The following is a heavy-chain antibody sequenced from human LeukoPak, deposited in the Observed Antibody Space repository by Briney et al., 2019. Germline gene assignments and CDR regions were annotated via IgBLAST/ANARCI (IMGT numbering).Heavy chain of an antibody. CDR1: GFTFSSYS. Sequence: GGSLRLSCAASGFTFSSYSMNWVRQAPGKGLEWVSSISSSSSCIYYADSVKGRFTISRDNAKNSLYLQMNSLRAEDTAVYYCARDGVVVPAAIEAYYYYGMDVWGQGTTVTVSS. J-gene: IGHJ6*02. CDR3: ARDGVVVPAAIEAYYYYGMDV. V-gene: IGHV3-21*01. CDR2: ISSSSSCI. D-gene: IGHD2-2*02.